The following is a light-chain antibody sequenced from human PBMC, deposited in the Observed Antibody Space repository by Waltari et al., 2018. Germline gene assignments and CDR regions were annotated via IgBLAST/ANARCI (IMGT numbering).Light chain of an antibody. J-gene: IGLJ2*01. CDR2: EGS. Sequence: QSALTQPASVSGSPGQSITISCTGTSSDVGSYNLVSWYQQHPGKAPKLMIYEGSKRPSGVSNRFSGSKSGNTASLTISGLQAEDEADYYCCSYAGNCNLVVFGGGTKLTVL. CDR1: SSDVGSYNL. CDR3: CSYAGNCNLVV. V-gene: IGLV2-23*01.